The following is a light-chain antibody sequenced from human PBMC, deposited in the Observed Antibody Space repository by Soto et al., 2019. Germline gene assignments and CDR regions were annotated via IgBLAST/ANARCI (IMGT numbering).Light chain of an antibody. CDR3: QQSYNTPLT. J-gene: IGKJ3*01. CDR2: AAS. CDR1: QSVSSKF. V-gene: IGKV3D-20*02. Sequence: EIVLTQSPGTLSLSTGERAALSCRASQSVSSKFLAWYQQKPGQAPRLLIYAASNRATGIPDRFSGSGSGTDFTLTISSLQPEDFATYYCQQSYNTPLTFGPGTKVDI.